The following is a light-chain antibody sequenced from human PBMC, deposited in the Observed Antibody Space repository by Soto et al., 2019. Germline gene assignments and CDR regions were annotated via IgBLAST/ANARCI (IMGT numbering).Light chain of an antibody. CDR3: QVWDSSSDHYV. V-gene: IGLV3-21*04. Sequence: SSELTQPPSVSVAPGKTARITCGENNIGSKSVHWYQRKPGQAPVVVIYYDSDRPSGIPERFSGSNSGNTATLTISRVEAGDEADYYCQVWDSSSDHYVFGTGTQLTVL. J-gene: IGLJ1*01. CDR1: NIGSKS. CDR2: YDS.